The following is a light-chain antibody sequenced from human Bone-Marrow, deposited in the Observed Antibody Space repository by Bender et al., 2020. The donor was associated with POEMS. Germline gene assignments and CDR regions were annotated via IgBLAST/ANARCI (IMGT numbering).Light chain of an antibody. Sequence: QSALTQPASVSGSPGQSVTISCTGTSSDVGGYTYVSWYQHHPGKAPKLLISEVSNRPSGVSNRFSGSKSGNTASLTISGHQAEDEADYYCTSYTSTTFVVFGGGTKLTVL. V-gene: IGLV2-14*01. CDR3: TSYTSTTFVV. J-gene: IGLJ2*01. CDR2: EVS. CDR1: SSDVGGYTY.